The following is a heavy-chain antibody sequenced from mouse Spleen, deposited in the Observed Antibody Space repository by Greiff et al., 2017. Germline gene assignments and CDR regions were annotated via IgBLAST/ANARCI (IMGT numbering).Heavy chain of an antibody. CDR1: GYSITSGYY. Sequence: EVKLVESGPGLVKPSQSLSLTCSVTGYSITSGYYWNWIRQFPGNKLEWMGYISYDGSNNYNPSLKNRISITRDTSKNQFFLKLNSVTTEDTATYYCARFITTVVIDYWGQGTTLTVSS. D-gene: IGHD1-1*01. CDR3: ARFITTVVIDY. J-gene: IGHJ2*01. V-gene: IGHV3-6*02. CDR2: ISYDGSN.